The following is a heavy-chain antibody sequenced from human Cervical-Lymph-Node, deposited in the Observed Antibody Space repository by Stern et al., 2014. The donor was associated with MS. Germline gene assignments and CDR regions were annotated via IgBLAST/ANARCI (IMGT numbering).Heavy chain of an antibody. V-gene: IGHV2-70*01. D-gene: IGHD6-19*01. CDR3: ARIVAVAAIPYYGLDV. J-gene: IGHJ6*02. Sequence: QITLKESGPALVKPTQTLTLTCTFSGFSLSTSGMCVTWIRQPPGKALEGLALIDWDDDKFYSTSLKTRLTISKDTSKNQVVLTMTNMDPADTATYYCARIVAVAAIPYYGLDVWGQGTTVTVSS. CDR2: IDWDDDK. CDR1: GFSLSTSGMC.